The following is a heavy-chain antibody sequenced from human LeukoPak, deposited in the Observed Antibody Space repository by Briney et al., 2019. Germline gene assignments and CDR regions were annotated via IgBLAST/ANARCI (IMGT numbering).Heavy chain of an antibody. CDR1: GFTFSNYW. D-gene: IGHD6-6*01. Sequence: GGSLRLSCVASGFTFSNYWMRWVRQAPGKGLEWVANINQDGSHKYYVDSVEGRFTISRDNPKNSVYLQVNSLRAEDTAVYYCARIGYSSSSFDYWGQGTLVTVSS. V-gene: IGHV3-7*01. CDR2: INQDGSHK. CDR3: ARIGYSSSSFDY. J-gene: IGHJ4*02.